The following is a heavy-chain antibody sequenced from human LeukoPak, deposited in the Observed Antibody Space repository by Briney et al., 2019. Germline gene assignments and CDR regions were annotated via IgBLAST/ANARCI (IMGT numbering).Heavy chain of an antibody. D-gene: IGHD3-22*01. CDR1: GFTFSSYA. CDR3: AKGGRVVVITTSPPDY. Sequence: GGSLRLSCAASGFTFSSYAMSWVRRAPGKGLEWVSAISGSGGSTYYADSVKGRFTISRDNSKNTLYLQMNSLRAEDTAVYYCAKGGRVVVITTSPPDYWGQGTLVTVSS. CDR2: ISGSGGST. V-gene: IGHV3-23*01. J-gene: IGHJ4*02.